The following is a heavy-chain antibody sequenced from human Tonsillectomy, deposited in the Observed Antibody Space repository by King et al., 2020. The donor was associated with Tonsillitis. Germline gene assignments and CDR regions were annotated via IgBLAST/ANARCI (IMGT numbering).Heavy chain of an antibody. Sequence: VQLQQWGAGLLKPSETLSLTCAVYGGSFSGYYWTWIRQPPGKGLEWIGEINHSGSPNYNPSLTSRVTISIDTSKNQFSLKVRSVTAADTAVYYCAGTPGNYFDPWGQGTLVTVPS. CDR3: AGTPGNYFDP. CDR1: GGSFSGYY. V-gene: IGHV4-34*01. D-gene: IGHD4-11*01. J-gene: IGHJ5*02. CDR2: INHSGSP.